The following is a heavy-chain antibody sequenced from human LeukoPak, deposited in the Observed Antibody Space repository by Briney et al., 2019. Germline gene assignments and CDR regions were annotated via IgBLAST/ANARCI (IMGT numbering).Heavy chain of an antibody. J-gene: IGHJ3*02. D-gene: IGHD6-13*01. CDR2: IQYDGGDQ. CDR3: AREGSSSPPEYDAFDI. V-gene: IGHV3-30*02. CDR1: EFTFSNYG. Sequence: GGSLRLSCAASEFTFSNYGMHWVRQAPGKGLEWVAFIQYDGGDQYYADSVKGRFTISRDNSKNTLYLQMNSLRPEDTAVYYCAREGSSSPPEYDAFDIWGQGTMVTVSS.